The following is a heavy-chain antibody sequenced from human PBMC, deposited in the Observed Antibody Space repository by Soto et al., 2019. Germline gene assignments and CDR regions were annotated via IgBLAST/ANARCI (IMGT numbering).Heavy chain of an antibody. J-gene: IGHJ5*02. CDR1: GGSFSGYY. CDR3: ARSVFP. V-gene: IGHV4-34*09. Sequence: SETLSLTCAVYGGSFSGYYWSWIRQPPGKGLEWIGYIYYSGSTYYNPSLKSRVTISVDTSKNQFSLKLTSVTAADAAVYYCARSVFPWGQGTLVTVSS. CDR2: IYYSGST.